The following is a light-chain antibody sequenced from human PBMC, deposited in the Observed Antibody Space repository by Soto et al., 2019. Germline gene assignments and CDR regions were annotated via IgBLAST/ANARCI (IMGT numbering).Light chain of an antibody. J-gene: IGKJ4*01. V-gene: IGKV1-9*01. CDR1: QGIMRY. Sequence: IQLTQSPSSLSASLGDSVTITCRASQGIMRYLSWYQQKPGRAPKLLISAASTLQSGVPARFSGSGSGTDFTLSITSLQPEDFATYYCQQLNTFPVTFGGGTNVDIK. CDR3: QQLNTFPVT. CDR2: AAS.